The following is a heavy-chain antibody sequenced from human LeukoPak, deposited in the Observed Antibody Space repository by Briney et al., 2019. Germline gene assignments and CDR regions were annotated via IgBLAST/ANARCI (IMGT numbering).Heavy chain of an antibody. Sequence: SGISCNSGSIGYPASVKGRFTISRDNAKTSLYLQMNSLRAEDTALYYCAKDNRDNWFDPWGQGTLVTVSS. V-gene: IGHV3-9*01. CDR2: ISCNSGSI. D-gene: IGHD3-10*01. J-gene: IGHJ5*02. CDR3: AKDNRDNWFDP.